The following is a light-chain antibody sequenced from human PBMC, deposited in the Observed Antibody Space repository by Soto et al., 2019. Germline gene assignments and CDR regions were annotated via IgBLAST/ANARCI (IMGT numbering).Light chain of an antibody. CDR2: DVS. CDR3: CSYTSSSTPWV. J-gene: IGLJ1*01. CDR1: SSDDGGYNY. V-gene: IGLV2-14*03. Sequence: LIQPASVSGSPGQSITISCTGTSSDDGGYNYVSWYQQHPGKAPKLMIYDVSDRPSGVSNRFSASKSGNTASLTISGLQAEDEADYYCCSYTSSSTPWVFGTGTKVTVL.